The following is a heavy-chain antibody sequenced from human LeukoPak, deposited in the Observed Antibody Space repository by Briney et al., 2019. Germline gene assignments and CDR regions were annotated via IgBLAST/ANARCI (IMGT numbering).Heavy chain of an antibody. CDR1: GGTCSSYA. V-gene: IGHV1-69*04. D-gene: IGHD5-24*01. CDR2: IIPILGIA. J-gene: IGHJ4*02. CDR3: ARDSGMATIYFDY. Sequence: ASVKVSCKASGGTCSSYAISWVRQAPGQGLEWMGRIIPILGIANYAQKFQGRVTITADKSTSTAYMELSSLRSEDTAVYYCARDSGMATIYFDYWGQGTLVTVSS.